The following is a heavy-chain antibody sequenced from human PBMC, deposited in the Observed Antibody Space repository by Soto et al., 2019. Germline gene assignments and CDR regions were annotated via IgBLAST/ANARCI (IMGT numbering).Heavy chain of an antibody. CDR2: ISGSGFAT. CDR1: GSTFSSYA. Sequence: SGRCLRLSCAAAGSTFSSYAMTWVRQAPGEGLEWVSTISGSGFATSYADSVKGRFTISRDRSKKILYLQMTSLRAEDTAVYYCAKDVVVDIVIADYNVALDYWGQGTLVTVSS. D-gene: IGHD3-9*01. V-gene: IGHV3-23*01. J-gene: IGHJ4*02. CDR3: AKDVVVDIVIADYNVALDY.